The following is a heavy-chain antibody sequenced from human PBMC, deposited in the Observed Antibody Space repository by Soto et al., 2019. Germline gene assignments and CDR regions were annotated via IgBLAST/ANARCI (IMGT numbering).Heavy chain of an antibody. CDR3: ARDPGLDDSSGYYPFDY. J-gene: IGHJ4*02. CDR2: ISAYNGNT. D-gene: IGHD3-22*01. Sequence: ASVKISCKASGYTFTSYGISWVRQAPGQGLEWMGWISAYNGNTNYAQKLQGRVTMTTDTSTSTAYMELRSLRSDDTAVYYCARDPGLDDSSGYYPFDYWGQGTLVTVSS. CDR1: GYTFTSYG. V-gene: IGHV1-18*01.